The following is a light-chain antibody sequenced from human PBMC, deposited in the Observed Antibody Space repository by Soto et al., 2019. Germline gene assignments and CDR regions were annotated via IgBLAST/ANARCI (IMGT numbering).Light chain of an antibody. CDR2: GAS. Sequence: ENVLTQSPGTLSLTTGERATLSCRASQSVSSSYLAWYQQKPGQAPRLLIYGASSRATGIPDRFSGSGSGTDFTLTISSLQPEDFAVYYCQQYDSSGTFGQGTKVDIK. J-gene: IGKJ1*01. CDR1: QSVSSSY. CDR3: QQYDSSGT. V-gene: IGKV3-20*01.